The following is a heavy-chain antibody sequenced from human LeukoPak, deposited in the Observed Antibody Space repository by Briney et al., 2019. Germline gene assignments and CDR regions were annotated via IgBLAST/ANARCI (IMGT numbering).Heavy chain of an antibody. Sequence: SVKVSCKASGGTFISYAISWVRQAPGQGLEWMGRIIPIFGTANYAQKFQGRVTIPTDESTSTAYMELSSLRSEDTAVYYCARDHGSSGWYNYWGQGTLVTVSS. V-gene: IGHV1-69*05. D-gene: IGHD6-19*01. CDR1: GGTFISYA. CDR2: IIPIFGTA. CDR3: ARDHGSSGWYNY. J-gene: IGHJ4*02.